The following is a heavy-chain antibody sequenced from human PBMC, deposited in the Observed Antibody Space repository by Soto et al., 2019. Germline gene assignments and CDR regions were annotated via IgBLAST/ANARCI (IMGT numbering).Heavy chain of an antibody. Sequence: QITLKESGPTLVKPTQTLTLTCTFSGFSLETSGMGMSWIRQPPGKALEWLALIYWDDDKRYSPSLKNRLTINKDTPKNHVVLTLNNVEAADTATYYCAHRLYHYDNSDHYTSCYIDLWGRGTLVTVSS. CDR1: GFSLETSGMG. CDR2: IYWDDDK. V-gene: IGHV2-5*02. D-gene: IGHD3-22*01. J-gene: IGHJ2*01. CDR3: AHRLYHYDNSDHYTSCYIDL.